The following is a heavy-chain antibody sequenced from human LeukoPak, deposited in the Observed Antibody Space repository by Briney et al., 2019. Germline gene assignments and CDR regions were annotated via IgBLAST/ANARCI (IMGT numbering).Heavy chain of an antibody. V-gene: IGHV3-21*01. CDR2: ISSSSSYI. CDR1: GFTFSSYS. J-gene: IGHJ4*02. CDR3: ARNDILTGYCDY. D-gene: IGHD3-9*01. Sequence: PGGSLTLSCAASGFTFSSYSMNWVRQAPGKGLEWVSSISSSSSYIYYADSVKGRFTISRDNAKNSLYLQMNSLRAEDTAVYYCARNDILTGYCDYWGQGTLVTVSS.